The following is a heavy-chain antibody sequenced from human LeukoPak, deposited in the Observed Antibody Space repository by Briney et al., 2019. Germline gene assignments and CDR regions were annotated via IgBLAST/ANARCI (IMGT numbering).Heavy chain of an antibody. CDR1: GGSISSSSYY. D-gene: IGHD5-18*01. Sequence: PSETLSFTCTVSGGSISSSSYYWGWIRQPPGKGLEWIGSIYYSGRTYYNPSLKSRVSMSVDASKNHFSLKLSSVTAADTAVYYCARIGYSYRDDSWGQGTLVTVSS. CDR2: IYYSGRT. V-gene: IGHV4-39*07. J-gene: IGHJ4*02. CDR3: ARIGYSYRDDS.